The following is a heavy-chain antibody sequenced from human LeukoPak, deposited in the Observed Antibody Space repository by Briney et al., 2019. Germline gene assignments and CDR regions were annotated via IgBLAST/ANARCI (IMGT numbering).Heavy chain of an antibody. V-gene: IGHV1-69*04. J-gene: IGHJ3*02. CDR3: ASLTSGYDSSGYSDAFDI. CDR1: GGTFSSYA. CDR2: IIPILGIA. D-gene: IGHD3-22*01. Sequence: ASVKVSCKASGGTFSSYAISWVRQAPGQGLEWMGRIIPILGIANYAQKFQGRVTITADKSTSTAYMELSSLRSEDTAVYYCASLTSGYDSSGYSDAFDIWGQGTMVTVSS.